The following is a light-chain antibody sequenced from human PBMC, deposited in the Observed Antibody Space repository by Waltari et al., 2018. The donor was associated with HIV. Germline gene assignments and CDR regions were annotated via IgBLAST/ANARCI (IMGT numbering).Light chain of an antibody. J-gene: IGKJ4*01. CDR1: QTLLYSSNNKTY. V-gene: IGKV4-1*01. Sequence: DIVMTQSPDSLAVSRGERATVTCKARQTLLYSSNNKTYLAWYQHKPGQPPKLLIYWASTRQSGIPDRFRGSGAVTNFSLTINKLQAEDVATYYCQKYYRTPLTFGGGTRVE. CDR3: QKYYRTPLT. CDR2: WAS.